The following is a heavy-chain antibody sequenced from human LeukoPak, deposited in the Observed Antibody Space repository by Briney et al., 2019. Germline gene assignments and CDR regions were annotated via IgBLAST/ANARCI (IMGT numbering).Heavy chain of an antibody. Sequence: GGSLRLSCAASGFTFSSYDMHWVRQAPGKGLEWVAIISYDGSNEYYADSVKGRFTISRDNAKNSLYLQMNSLRAEDTAVYYCARDRLRFFDSYAFDIWGQGTMVTVSS. CDR1: GFTFSSYD. CDR2: ISYDGSNE. V-gene: IGHV3-30*04. J-gene: IGHJ3*02. CDR3: ARDRLRFFDSYAFDI. D-gene: IGHD3-9*01.